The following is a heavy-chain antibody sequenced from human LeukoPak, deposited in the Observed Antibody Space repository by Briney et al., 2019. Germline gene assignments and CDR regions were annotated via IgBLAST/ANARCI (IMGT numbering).Heavy chain of an antibody. CDR1: GFTFSSYW. Sequence: GGSLRLSCAASGFTFSSYWMHWVRQAPGKGLLWVSRINSDGSSKSYADSVKGQFTISRDNAKNTLYLQMNSLRAEDTAVYYCARERTHYYYFDYWGQGTLVTVSS. V-gene: IGHV3-74*01. J-gene: IGHJ4*02. D-gene: IGHD2/OR15-2a*01. CDR3: ARERTHYYYFDY. CDR2: INSDGSSK.